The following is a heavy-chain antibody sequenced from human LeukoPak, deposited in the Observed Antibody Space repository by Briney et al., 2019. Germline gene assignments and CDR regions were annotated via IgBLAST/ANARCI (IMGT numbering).Heavy chain of an antibody. CDR1: GFTVSSNY. CDR3: TKLKGWYGEGFFDY. CDR2: LYSGGAT. V-gene: IGHV3-53*01. J-gene: IGHJ4*02. D-gene: IGHD6-19*01. Sequence: GGSLRLSCAASGFTVSSNYMSWVRHPAGKGLEWVSVLYSGGATFFADSVKGRFTISRDNPQETLFFQIKHLKADDTAVYYCTKLKGWYGEGFFDYWGQGTLVTVSS.